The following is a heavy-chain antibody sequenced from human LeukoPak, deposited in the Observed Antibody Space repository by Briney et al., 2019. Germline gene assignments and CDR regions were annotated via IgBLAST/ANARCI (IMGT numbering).Heavy chain of an antibody. J-gene: IGHJ4*02. D-gene: IGHD6-19*01. CDR1: GYSFTSYW. V-gene: IGHV5-51*01. Sequence: GESLKISYKGSGYSFTSYWIGWVRQMPGKGLEWMVIIYPGDSDTRYSPSFQGQVTISAHKSISAAYLQWSSLKASDTAMYYCARTSAGLVPVDYWGQGTLVTVSS. CDR2: IYPGDSDT. CDR3: ARTSAGLVPVDY.